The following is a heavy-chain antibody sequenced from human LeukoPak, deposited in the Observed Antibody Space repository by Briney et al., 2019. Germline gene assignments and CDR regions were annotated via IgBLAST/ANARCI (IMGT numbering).Heavy chain of an antibody. CDR1: GFTFSSYW. Sequence: GGSLRLSCAASGFTFSSYWMSWVRQAPGKGLEWVSSISSSSTYIYYADSLKGRFTISRDNAKNSLYLQMNSLRAEDTAVYYCARETIFGLTDAFDIWGQGTMVTVSS. D-gene: IGHD3/OR15-3a*01. V-gene: IGHV3-21*01. CDR2: ISSSSTYI. CDR3: ARETIFGLTDAFDI. J-gene: IGHJ3*02.